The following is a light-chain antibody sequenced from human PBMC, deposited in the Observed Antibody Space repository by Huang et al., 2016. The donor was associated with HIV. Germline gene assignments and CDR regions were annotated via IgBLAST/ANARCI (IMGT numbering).Light chain of an antibody. Sequence: EIVLTQSPGTLSLSPGERATLSCRASQSVSSSSLAWYQQKPGQAPRLLFYGASSRATGIPDRFSGSGSGTDFTLTISRLEPEDFAVYYCQQYDSSPWTFGQGTKVEIK. V-gene: IGKV3-20*01. CDR1: QSVSSSS. CDR3: QQYDSSPWT. CDR2: GAS. J-gene: IGKJ1*01.